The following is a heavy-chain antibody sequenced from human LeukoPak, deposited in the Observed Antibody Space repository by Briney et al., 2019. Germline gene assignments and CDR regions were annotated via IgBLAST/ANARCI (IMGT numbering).Heavy chain of an antibody. CDR2: ISGSGSTI. CDR3: ARVRSGYSHENYFDY. D-gene: IGHD5-18*01. CDR1: GFTFSNYE. Sequence: GGSLRLSCAASGFTFSNYEMNWVRQAPGKGLEWVSYISGSGSTIYYADSVKGRFTISRDNAKDSLHLQMNSLRAEDTAVYYCARVRSGYSHENYFDYWGQGTLVTVSS. J-gene: IGHJ4*02. V-gene: IGHV3-48*03.